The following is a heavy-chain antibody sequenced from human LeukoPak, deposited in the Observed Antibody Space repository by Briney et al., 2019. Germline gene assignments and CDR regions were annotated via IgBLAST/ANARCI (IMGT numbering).Heavy chain of an antibody. J-gene: IGHJ4*02. Sequence: GGPLRLSCAASGFTFSSYAMSWVRQAPGKGLEGVAVISYDGSNKYYADSVKGRFTISRDNSKNTLYLQMNSLRAEDTAVYYCAILPGVIVANTPTPRYYWGQGTLVTVSS. CDR2: ISYDGSNK. V-gene: IGHV3-30*03. CDR1: GFTFSSYA. CDR3: AILPGVIVANTPTPRYY. D-gene: IGHD5-12*01.